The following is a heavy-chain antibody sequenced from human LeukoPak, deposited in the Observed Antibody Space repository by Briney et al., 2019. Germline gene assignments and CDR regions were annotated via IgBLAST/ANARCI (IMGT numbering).Heavy chain of an antibody. D-gene: IGHD5-24*01. V-gene: IGHV5-10-1*01. CDR2: IDPSDSYT. Sequence: VESLKISCKGSGYSFTSYWISWVRQMPGKGLEWMGRIDPSDSYTNYSPSFQGHVTISADKSISTAYLQWSSLKASDTAMYYCASVGDGYNDYWGQGTLVTVSS. CDR1: GYSFTSYW. J-gene: IGHJ4*02. CDR3: ASVGDGYNDY.